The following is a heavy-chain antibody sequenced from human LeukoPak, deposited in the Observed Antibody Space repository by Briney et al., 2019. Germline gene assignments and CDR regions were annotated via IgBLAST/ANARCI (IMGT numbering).Heavy chain of an antibody. CDR2: ISDSGGST. V-gene: IGHV3-23*01. D-gene: IGHD6-19*01. J-gene: IGHJ5*02. Sequence: GGSLRLSCAASGFTFRNYDMSWVRQAPGKGLEWVSSISDSGGSTYYADSVKGRFTISRDNSKDTLYLQMTNLRAADTAVYYCAKDLSRAVAADWFDPWDQGSLVTVSS. CDR1: GFTFRNYD. CDR3: AKDLSRAVAADWFDP.